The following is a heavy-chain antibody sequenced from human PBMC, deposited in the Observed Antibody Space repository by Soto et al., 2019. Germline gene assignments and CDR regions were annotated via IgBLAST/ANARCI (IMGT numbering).Heavy chain of an antibody. V-gene: IGHV5-51*01. CDR1: GYSFTSYW. D-gene: IGHD3-16*01. CDR2: IYPGDSDT. Sequence: PGESLKISCKGSGYSFTSYWIGWVRQMPGKGLEWMGIIYPGDSDTRYSPSFQGQVTISADKSISTAYLQWSSLKASDTAMYYCARSPPDSGVGDYYYYYYMDVWGKGTTVTVSS. J-gene: IGHJ6*03. CDR3: ARSPPDSGVGDYYYYYYMDV.